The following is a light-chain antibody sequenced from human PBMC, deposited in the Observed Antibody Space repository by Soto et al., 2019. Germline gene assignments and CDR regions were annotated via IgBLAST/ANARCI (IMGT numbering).Light chain of an antibody. Sequence: EIPLTQSPSFLSASLGQRVTISCRASYDLSSTLAWYQQKAGQPPKLLIYDSSTRATGVPARFTGSGSGTKFTLTISSLQSGDFAAYFCQQPNYWPRTFGQGTKVEI. CDR1: YDLSST. CDR3: QQPNYWPRT. V-gene: IGKV1-9*01. J-gene: IGKJ2*01. CDR2: DSS.